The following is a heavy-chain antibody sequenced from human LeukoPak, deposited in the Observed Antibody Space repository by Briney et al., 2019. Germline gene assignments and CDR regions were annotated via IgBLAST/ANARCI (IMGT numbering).Heavy chain of an antibody. V-gene: IGHV4-61*08. CDR1: GGSISNGDYY. D-gene: IGHD2-15*01. J-gene: IGHJ4*02. CDR2: VYYTGST. Sequence: SETLSLTCSVSGGSISNGDYYWSWVRQPPGKGLEWIGFVYYTGSTNYGPSLKSRVTISVDTSKNQFSLKLRSVTAADTAVYYCARGVDYCSGGSCYWVYWGQGTLVTASS. CDR3: ARGVDYCSGGSCYWVY.